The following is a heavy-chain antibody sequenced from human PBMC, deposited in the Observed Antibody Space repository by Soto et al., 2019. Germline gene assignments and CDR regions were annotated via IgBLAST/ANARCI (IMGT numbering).Heavy chain of an antibody. CDR2: IYYSGST. CDR3: ARQRASVVTQAYFDV. V-gene: IGHV4-39*01. CDR1: GDPLSRSSYY. J-gene: IGHJ4*02. Sequence: SQTLYLTCTVTGDPLSRSSYYWGWIRQPPGKRLEWIGSIYYSGSTYNNPSLRSRVSMSIDTSKDQFSLKLKSVTAADTALDFCARQRASVVTQAYFDVWGPGSLVTVSS. D-gene: IGHD2-21*02.